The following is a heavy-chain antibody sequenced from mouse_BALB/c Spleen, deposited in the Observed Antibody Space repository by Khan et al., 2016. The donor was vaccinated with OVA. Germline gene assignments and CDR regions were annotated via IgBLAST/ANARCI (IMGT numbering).Heavy chain of an antibody. V-gene: IGHV2-3*01. J-gene: IGHJ4*01. CDR2: IWGDGST. D-gene: IGHD2-4*01. CDR1: GFSLTRYG. Sequence: QMQLEESGPGLVAPSQSLSISCTVSGFSLTRYGVSWVRQPPGKGLEWLGVIWGDGSTNYHSALKSRLTISKDNSKSQVFLKLNSLQTDDTATYYCASFMITGGYYALDYWGQGTSVTVSS. CDR3: ASFMITGGYYALDY.